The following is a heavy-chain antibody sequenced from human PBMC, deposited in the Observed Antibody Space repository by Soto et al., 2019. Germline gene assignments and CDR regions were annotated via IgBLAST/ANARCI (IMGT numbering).Heavy chain of an antibody. CDR1: GYTFTGYY. CDR3: AREKWEQTYYYGMDV. D-gene: IGHD1-26*01. J-gene: IGHJ6*02. Sequence: ASVKVSGKASGYTFTGYYMHWVRQAPGQGLEWMGWINPNSSGTNYAQKFQGRVTMTRDTSISTAYMELSRLRSDDTAVYYCAREKWEQTYYYGMDVWGQGTTVTVSS. CDR2: INPNSSGT. V-gene: IGHV1-2*02.